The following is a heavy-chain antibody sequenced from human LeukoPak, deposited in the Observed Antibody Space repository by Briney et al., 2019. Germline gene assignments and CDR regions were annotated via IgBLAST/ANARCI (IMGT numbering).Heavy chain of an antibody. V-gene: IGHV1-18*01. Sequence: ASVKVSCKASGYTFTSYDINWVRQATGQGLEWMGWISGYNGNTNFAQKFQGRVTMTTDTSTSTAYMELRSLRSDDTAVYYCARDSPYSSSSLGFDFWGQGTLVTVSS. D-gene: IGHD6-13*01. CDR3: ARDSPYSSSSLGFDF. CDR1: GYTFTSYD. J-gene: IGHJ4*02. CDR2: ISGYNGNT.